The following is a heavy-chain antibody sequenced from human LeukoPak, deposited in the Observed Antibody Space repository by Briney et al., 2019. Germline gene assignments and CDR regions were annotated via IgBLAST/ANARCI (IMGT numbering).Heavy chain of an antibody. CDR1: GDSVSSNSAA. Sequence: SQTLSLTCAISGDSVSSNSAAWNWIRQSPSRGLEWLGRTYYRPKWYNDYAVSVKSRITINPDTSKNQFSLQLNSVTPEDTAVYYCARATMIVVGHHFDPWGQGTLVTVSS. CDR3: ARATMIVVGHHFDP. J-gene: IGHJ5*02. D-gene: IGHD3-22*01. V-gene: IGHV6-1*01. CDR2: TYYRPKWYN.